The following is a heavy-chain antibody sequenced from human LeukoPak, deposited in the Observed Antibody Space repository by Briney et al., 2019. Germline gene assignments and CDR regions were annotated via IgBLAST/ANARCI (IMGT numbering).Heavy chain of an antibody. D-gene: IGHD3-3*01. V-gene: IGHV4-59*01. CDR3: ARGLKDDFWSGYFRFDY. Sequence: SETLSLTCTVSGGSINPYYWTWIRQPPGKGLEWIGYVHHSGTTNHNPSLKRRVTISVDTSKNQFSLSLTSVTAADTAIYYCARGLKDDFWSGYFRFDYWGQGTLVTVSS. CDR1: GGSINPYY. J-gene: IGHJ4*02. CDR2: VHHSGTT.